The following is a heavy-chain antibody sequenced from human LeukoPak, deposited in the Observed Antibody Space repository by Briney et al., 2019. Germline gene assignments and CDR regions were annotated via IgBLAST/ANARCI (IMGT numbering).Heavy chain of an antibody. V-gene: IGHV5-51*01. D-gene: IGHD1-26*01. Sequence: PGESLKISCKGSGYRFGNYWIAWVRQMPGKGLESMGIIYPGDSDTRYSPSFQGQVTISADKSISTAYLQWSSLKASDTAMYYCARLMRERQLDYWGQGTLVTVSS. CDR3: ARLMRERQLDY. CDR2: IYPGDSDT. J-gene: IGHJ4*02. CDR1: GYRFGNYW.